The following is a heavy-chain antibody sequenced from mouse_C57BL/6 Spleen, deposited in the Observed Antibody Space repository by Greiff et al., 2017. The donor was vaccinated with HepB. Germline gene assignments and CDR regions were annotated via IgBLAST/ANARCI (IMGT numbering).Heavy chain of an antibody. J-gene: IGHJ1*03. CDR3: ARNGDVYYYGSSHWYFDV. CDR1: GYTFTSYW. V-gene: IGHV1-55*01. CDR2: IYPGSGIT. Sequence: QVHVKQPGAELVKPGASVKMSCKASGYTFTSYWITWVKQRPGQGLEWFGDIYPGSGITNYNEKFKSKATLTVDTSSSTAYMQLSILTSEYSAVYYCARNGDVYYYGSSHWYFDVWGTGTTVTVSS. D-gene: IGHD1-1*01.